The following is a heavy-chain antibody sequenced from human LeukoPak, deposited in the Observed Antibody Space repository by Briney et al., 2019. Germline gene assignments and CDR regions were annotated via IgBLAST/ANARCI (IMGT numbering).Heavy chain of an antibody. D-gene: IGHD3-10*01. Sequence: ASVKVSCKASGYTFTSYDINWVRQATGQGLEWMGWMNPNSGNTGYAQKLQGRVTMTTDTSTSTAYMELRSLRSDDTAVYYCARALWFGELSVYYYYMDVWGKGTTVTVSS. CDR3: ARALWFGELSVYYYYMDV. CDR2: MNPNSGNT. CDR1: GYTFTSYD. J-gene: IGHJ6*03. V-gene: IGHV1-8*01.